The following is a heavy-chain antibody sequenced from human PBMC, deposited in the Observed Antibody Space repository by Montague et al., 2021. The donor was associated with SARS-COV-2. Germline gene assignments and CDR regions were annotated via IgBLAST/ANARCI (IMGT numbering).Heavy chain of an antibody. D-gene: IGHD7-27*01. CDR1: GGSISGDNYY. J-gene: IGHJ2*01. Sequence: TLSLTCTVSGGSISGDNYYWTWIRQHPGKGLEWIAYIYYTGSTYYNPSLQSRLRTSLDTSKNQFSLTSTSVTPADTAIYYCARNRGWGSRGAGYIDLWGRGTLVTVSS. CDR2: IYYTGST. CDR3: ARNRGWGSRGAGYIDL. V-gene: IGHV4-31*03.